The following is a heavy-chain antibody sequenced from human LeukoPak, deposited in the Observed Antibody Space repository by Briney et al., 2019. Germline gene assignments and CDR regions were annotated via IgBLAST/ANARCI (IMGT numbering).Heavy chain of an antibody. D-gene: IGHD3-22*01. CDR1: GGSFSGYY. CDR3: ARGSGYYYYSHWFDP. Sequence: PSETLSLTCAVYGGSFSGYYWSWIRQPPGKGLEWVGEINHSGSTNYNPSLKSRVTISVDTSKNQFSLKLSSVTAADTAVYYCARGSGYYYYSHWFDPWGQGTLVTVSS. CDR2: INHSGST. V-gene: IGHV4-34*01. J-gene: IGHJ5*02.